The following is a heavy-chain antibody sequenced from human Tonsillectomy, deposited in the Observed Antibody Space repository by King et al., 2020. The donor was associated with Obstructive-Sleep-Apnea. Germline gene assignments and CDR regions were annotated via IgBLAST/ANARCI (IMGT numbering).Heavy chain of an antibody. J-gene: IGHJ4*02. CDR1: GGSITSSSHY. V-gene: IGHV4-39*02. CDR3: ARRRELRSVVHFDY. CDR2: IYYSGST. Sequence: HLQLQESGPGLVKPSETLSLTCTVSGGSITSSSHYWGWIRQPPGKGLEWIGNIYYSGSTSYNPSLRSRVTISVDTSKNHFFLKLTSVTAADTAVYHCARRRELRSVVHFDYWGQGILVTVSS. D-gene: IGHD1-7*01.